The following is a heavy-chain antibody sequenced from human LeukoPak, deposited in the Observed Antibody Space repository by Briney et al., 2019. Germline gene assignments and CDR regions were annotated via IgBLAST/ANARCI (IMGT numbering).Heavy chain of an antibody. D-gene: IGHD3-3*01. V-gene: IGHV4-39*02. J-gene: IGHJ3*02. CDR3: ARGPNFGAFDI. CDR2: IYYSGST. CDR1: GDSISSGSYY. Sequence: PSETLSLTCTVSGDSISSGSYYWGWIRQPPGKGLEWIGNIYYSGSTYYNPSLKSRVSISLDTSKNQFSLRLSSVTAAEMAVFYCARGPNFGAFDIWGQGTMVTVSS.